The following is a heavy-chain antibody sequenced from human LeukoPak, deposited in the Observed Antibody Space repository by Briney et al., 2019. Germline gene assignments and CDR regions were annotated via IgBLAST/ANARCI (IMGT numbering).Heavy chain of an antibody. Sequence: GGSLRLSCAASGFTFSHYWMTWVRQAPGKGLEWVANVKEDGSQKTYVDSVKGRFTISRDNAKNSLFLQMNNVRADDTAVYYCARYPYKHDCWGQETLLTVSS. CDR2: VKEDGSQK. CDR1: GFTFSHYW. V-gene: IGHV3-7*01. D-gene: IGHD5-24*01. CDR3: ARYPYKHDC. J-gene: IGHJ4*02.